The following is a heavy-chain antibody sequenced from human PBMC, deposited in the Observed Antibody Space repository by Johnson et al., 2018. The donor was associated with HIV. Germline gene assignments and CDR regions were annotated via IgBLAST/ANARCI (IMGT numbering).Heavy chain of an antibody. CDR3: AKVLGDSSPSRDAFDI. CDR1: GFTVSSNY. CDR2: IYSGGST. Sequence: VQLVESGGGLVQPGGSLRLSCAASGFTVSSNYMSWVRQAPGKGLEWVSVIYSGGSTYYADSVKGRFTISRDNSKNTLYLQMNSLRAEDTAVYYCAKVLGDSSPSRDAFDIWGQGTMVTVSS. D-gene: IGHD6-13*01. V-gene: IGHV3-66*01. J-gene: IGHJ3*02.